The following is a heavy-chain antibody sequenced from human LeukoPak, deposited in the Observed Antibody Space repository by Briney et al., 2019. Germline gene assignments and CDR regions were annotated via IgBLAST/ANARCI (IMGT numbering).Heavy chain of an antibody. CDR2: TSYDGSNK. Sequence: PGRSLRLSCAASGFTFSSYAMHWVRQAPGKGLEWVAVTSYDGSNKYYADSVKGRFTISRDNSKSTLYLQMNSLRAEDTAVYYCARDRVTMVRGVLDPWGQGTLVTVSS. J-gene: IGHJ5*02. CDR1: GFTFSSYA. V-gene: IGHV3-30*04. D-gene: IGHD3-10*01. CDR3: ARDRVTMVRGVLDP.